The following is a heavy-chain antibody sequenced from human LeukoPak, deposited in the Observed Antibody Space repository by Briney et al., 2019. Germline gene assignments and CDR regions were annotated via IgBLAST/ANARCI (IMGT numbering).Heavy chain of an antibody. CDR2: IYYSGST. CDR3: ATYGEDLNWFDP. V-gene: IGHV4-59*01. J-gene: IGHJ5*02. CDR1: GGSISSYY. D-gene: IGHD3-10*01. Sequence: PSETLSLTCTVSGGSISSYYWSWIRQPPGKGLEWIGYIYYSGSTNYNPPLKSRVTISVDTSKNQFSLKLSSVTAADTAVYYCATYGEDLNWFDPWGQGTLVTVSS.